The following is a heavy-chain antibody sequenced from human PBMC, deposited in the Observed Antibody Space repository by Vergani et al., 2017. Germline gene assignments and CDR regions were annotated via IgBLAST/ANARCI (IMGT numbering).Heavy chain of an antibody. Sequence: VQLVESGGGLVQPGGSLRLSCAASGFTFSSYAMHWVRQAPGKGLEWVAVISYDGSNKYYADSVKGRFTISRDNSKNTLYLQMNSLRAEDTAVYYCARAVAGFGREDYWGQGTLVTVSS. CDR2: ISYDGSNK. D-gene: IGHD6-19*01. CDR3: ARAVAGFGREDY. V-gene: IGHV3-30-3*01. CDR1: GFTFSSYA. J-gene: IGHJ4*02.